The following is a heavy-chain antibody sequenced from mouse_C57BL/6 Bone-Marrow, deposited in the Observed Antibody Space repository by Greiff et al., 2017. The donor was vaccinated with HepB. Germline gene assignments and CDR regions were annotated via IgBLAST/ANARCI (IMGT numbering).Heavy chain of an antibody. CDR3: ARSGLLGYFDV. CDR2: IYPGDGDT. Sequence: QVQLKESGAELVKPGASVKISCKASGYAFSSYWMNWVKQRPGKGLEWIGQIYPGDGDTNYNQKFKGKATMTVDKSSSTAYMELNSLTSEDSAVYYCARSGLLGYFDVWGTGTTVTVSS. D-gene: IGHD1-1*01. J-gene: IGHJ1*03. CDR1: GYAFSSYW. V-gene: IGHV1-80*01.